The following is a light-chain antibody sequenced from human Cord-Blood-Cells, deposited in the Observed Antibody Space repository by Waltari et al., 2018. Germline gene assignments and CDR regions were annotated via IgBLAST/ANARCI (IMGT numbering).Light chain of an antibody. Sequence: DIVMTQSPPSLPVTPGEPASISCRSSQSLLHSNGYNYLDRYLQKPGQSPQLLIYLGSNRASGVPDRFRGRGSGTDCTLKISRVESEDVGVYYFMQALQTPRTFGQGTKVEIK. J-gene: IGKJ1*01. V-gene: IGKV2-28*01. CDR1: QSLLHSNGYNY. CDR3: MQALQTPRT. CDR2: LGS.